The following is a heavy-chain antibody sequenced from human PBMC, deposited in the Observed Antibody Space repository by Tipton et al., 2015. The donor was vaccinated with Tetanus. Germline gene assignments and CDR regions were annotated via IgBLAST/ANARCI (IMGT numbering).Heavy chain of an antibody. CDR2: ISYSGFT. CDR3: ARASGSHPSYYYYAADV. Sequence: LSLTCTVSGDSISSSSHYWGWIRQPPGKGLEWIGRISYSGFTYYNPSLKGRVTVSVDTSKSQFSLKVSSVTAADTAVYFCARASGSHPSYYYYAADVWGQGTTVTVSS. D-gene: IGHD1-26*01. CDR1: GDSISSSSHY. V-gene: IGHV4-39*01. J-gene: IGHJ6*02.